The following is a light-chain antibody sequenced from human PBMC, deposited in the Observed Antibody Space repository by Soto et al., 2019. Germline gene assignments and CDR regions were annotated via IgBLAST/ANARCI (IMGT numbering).Light chain of an antibody. Sequence: EIVLTQSPGTLSLSPGERATLSCRASQDVTSYYLAWYQQKPGQAPRLLIYGASSRATGIPDRFSGSGSGADFTLTISSLEPEDFAVYYCQQYRTSPTFGQGTKVEIK. CDR1: QDVTSYY. CDR3: QQYRTSPT. J-gene: IGKJ1*01. CDR2: GAS. V-gene: IGKV3-20*01.